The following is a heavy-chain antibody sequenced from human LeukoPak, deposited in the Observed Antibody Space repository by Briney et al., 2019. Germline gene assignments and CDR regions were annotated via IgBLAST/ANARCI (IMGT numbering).Heavy chain of an antibody. CDR3: SNGIYDKSY. CDR1: GLTFTTYW. D-gene: IGHD2/OR15-2a*01. CDR2: IKQDGSEA. Sequence: TGGSLRLSCTASGLTFTTYWMAWVRQAPGKGLEWVANIKQDGSEAYYAESVRGRFTISRDNAKNSLYLQMNSLRAEDTSVYYCSNGIYDKSYWGQGTLVTVSS. V-gene: IGHV3-7*01. J-gene: IGHJ4*02.